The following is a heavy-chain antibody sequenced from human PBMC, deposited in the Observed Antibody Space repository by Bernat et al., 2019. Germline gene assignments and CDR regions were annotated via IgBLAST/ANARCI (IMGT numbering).Heavy chain of an antibody. CDR3: ALAGGIAAAGTY. D-gene: IGHD6-13*01. Sequence: EVQLVESGGGLVQPGRSLRLSCAASGFTFDDYAMHWVRQAPGKGLEWVSGISWNSGSIGYADSVKGRFTISRDNAKNSLYLQMNSLRAEDTAVYYCALAGGIAAAGTYWGQGTLVTVSS. J-gene: IGHJ4*02. V-gene: IGHV3-9*01. CDR1: GFTFDDYA. CDR2: ISWNSGSI.